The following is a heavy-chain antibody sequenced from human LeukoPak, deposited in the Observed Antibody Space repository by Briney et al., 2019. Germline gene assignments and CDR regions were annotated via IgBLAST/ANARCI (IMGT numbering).Heavy chain of an antibody. V-gene: IGHV1-2*02. CDR1: GYIFIAYY. CDR3: ARLSERYYFDY. CDR2: INPRNGDT. J-gene: IGHJ4*02. Sequence: ASVKVSCKGSGYIFIAYYMHWIRQAPRQGLEWMGWINPRNGDTTYAPKFQGRVTMTRDTSISTAYMDLSRLRSDDTAVYFCARLSERYYFDYWGQGTLVTVSS.